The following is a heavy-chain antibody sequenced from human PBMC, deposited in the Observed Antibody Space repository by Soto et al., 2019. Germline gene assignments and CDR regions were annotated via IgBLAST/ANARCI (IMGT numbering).Heavy chain of an antibody. CDR3: ARMYSSGSGWFHP. CDR2: FYSSGSI. D-gene: IGHD6-19*01. J-gene: IGHJ5*02. Sequence: SETLSLTCFVSGYSITAGGYYWSWIRHHPGKGLEWIGSFYSSGSIIYNPSLRSQVSISGDTSSNQFSMSLTSVTAADTARYYCARMYSSGSGWFHPWGQGTLVTVSS. CDR1: GYSITAGGYY. V-gene: IGHV4-31*01.